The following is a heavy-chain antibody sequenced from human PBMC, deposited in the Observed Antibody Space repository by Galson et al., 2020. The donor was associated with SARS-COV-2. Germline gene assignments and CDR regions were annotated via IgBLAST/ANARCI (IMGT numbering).Heavy chain of an antibody. D-gene: IGHD4-17*01. CDR2: IHNSGNT. CDR3: ARSDPRTGDSGVYYYGLDA. CDR1: AGSVSTYY. Sequence: SETLSLICSVSAGSVSTYYWNWIRQPPGKGLEWIGYIHNSGNTHYNPSLKSRVTISVDTSKNQLSLKLTSVTAADTAVYYCARSDPRTGDSGVYYYGLDAWGQGTTVIVSS. V-gene: IGHV4-59*02. J-gene: IGHJ6*02.